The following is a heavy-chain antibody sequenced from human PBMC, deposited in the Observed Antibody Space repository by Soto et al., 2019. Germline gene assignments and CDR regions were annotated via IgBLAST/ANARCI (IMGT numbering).Heavy chain of an antibody. CDR2: IYPGDSDT. Sequence: PGESLKISCKGSGYSFTSYWIGWVRQMPGKGLEWMGIIYPGDSDTRYSPSFQGQVTISADKSISTAYLQWSSLKASDTAMYYCARHGKDWDCSSTSCYYYYYYMDVWGKGTTVTVSS. CDR3: ARHGKDWDCSSTSCYYYYYYMDV. V-gene: IGHV5-51*01. D-gene: IGHD2-2*01. CDR1: GYSFTSYW. J-gene: IGHJ6*03.